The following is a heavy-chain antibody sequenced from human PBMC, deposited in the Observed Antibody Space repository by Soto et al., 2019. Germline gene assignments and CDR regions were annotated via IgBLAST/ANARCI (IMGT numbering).Heavy chain of an antibody. CDR2: ISSSSSYI. Sequence: GGSLRLSCAASGFTFSSYSMNWVRQAPGKGLEWVSSISSSSSYIYYADSVKGRFTISRDNAKNSLYLQMNSLRAEDTAVYYCARGVGSRSSSCPRQQNDAFDIWGQGTMVTVSS. CDR3: ARGVGSRSSSCPRQQNDAFDI. J-gene: IGHJ3*02. D-gene: IGHD6-6*01. CDR1: GFTFSSYS. V-gene: IGHV3-21*01.